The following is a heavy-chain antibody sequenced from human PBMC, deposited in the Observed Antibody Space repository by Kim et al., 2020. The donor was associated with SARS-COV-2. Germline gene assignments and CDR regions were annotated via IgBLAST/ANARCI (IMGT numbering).Heavy chain of an antibody. Sequence: YADSVKGRFTISRDNSKNTVYLQMNSLRAEDTAVYYCARDRGDGYNYGGYWGQGTLVTVSS. J-gene: IGHJ4*02. V-gene: IGHV3-53*01. D-gene: IGHD5-12*01. CDR3: ARDRGDGYNYGGY.